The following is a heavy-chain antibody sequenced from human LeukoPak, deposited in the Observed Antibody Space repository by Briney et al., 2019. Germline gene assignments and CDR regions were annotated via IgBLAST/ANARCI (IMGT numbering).Heavy chain of an antibody. J-gene: IGHJ4*02. CDR2: IKSNGETI. CDR1: GFMFSDYS. V-gene: IGHV3-48*04. CDR3: ARFLRGYSGYDLNYFDY. D-gene: IGHD5-12*01. Sequence: GGSLRLSCAASGFMFSDYSMNWVRQAPGKGLEWAAYIKSNGETIQYADSVKGRFTISRDNAKNSLYLQMNSLRAEDTAVYYCARFLRGYSGYDLNYFDYWGQGTLVTVSS.